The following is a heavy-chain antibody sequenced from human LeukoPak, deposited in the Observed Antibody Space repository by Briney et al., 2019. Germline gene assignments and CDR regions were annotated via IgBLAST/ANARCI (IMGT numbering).Heavy chain of an antibody. Sequence: GGSLRLSCAASGFTFSSYGMHWVRQAPGKGLEWVAVIWYDGSNEYYADSVKGRFTISRDNSKNTLYLQMNSLRAEDTAVYYCARLANYGDYFDYWGQGTLVTVSS. CDR1: GFTFSSYG. D-gene: IGHD4-17*01. J-gene: IGHJ4*02. CDR2: IWYDGSNE. V-gene: IGHV3-33*01. CDR3: ARLANYGDYFDY.